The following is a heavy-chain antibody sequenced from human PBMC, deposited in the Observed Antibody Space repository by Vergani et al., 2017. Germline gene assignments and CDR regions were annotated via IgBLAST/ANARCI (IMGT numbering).Heavy chain of an antibody. V-gene: IGHV1-46*01. D-gene: IGHD5-18*01. CDR1: GYTFTSYY. CDR3: ASPDTAMVKGNYYGMDV. Sequence: QVQLVQSGAEVKKPGASVKVSCKASGYTFTSYYMHWVRQAPGQGLEWMGIINPSGGSTSYAQKFQGRVTMTRDTSTSTVYMELSSLRSEDTAVYYCASPDTAMVKGNYYGMDVWGQGTTVTVSS. CDR2: INPSGGST. J-gene: IGHJ6*02.